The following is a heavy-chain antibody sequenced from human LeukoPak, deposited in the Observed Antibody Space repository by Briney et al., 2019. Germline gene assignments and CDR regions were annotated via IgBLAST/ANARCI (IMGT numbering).Heavy chain of an antibody. V-gene: IGHV3-23*01. Sequence: GGSLRLSCGASGFTFSSYAMSWVRQAPGKGLEWVSTIYDDNTYYADSVKGRFAISTDNSKNTLYLQMNSLRVEDTAVYFCAARKVRGVWFYLDYWGQGTLVTVSS. CDR2: IYDDNT. D-gene: IGHD3-10*01. J-gene: IGHJ4*02. CDR1: GFTFSSYA. CDR3: AARKVRGVWFYLDY.